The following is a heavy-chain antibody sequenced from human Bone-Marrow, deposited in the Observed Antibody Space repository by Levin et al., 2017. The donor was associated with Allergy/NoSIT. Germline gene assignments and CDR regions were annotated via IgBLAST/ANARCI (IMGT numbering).Heavy chain of an antibody. D-gene: IGHD5-24*01. CDR3: AKEKWLQFGAPVDY. V-gene: IGHV3-23*01. CDR2: TSGGGGSP. Sequence: PGGSLRLSCIVSGFILSNYDITWVRQAPGKGLEWVSGTSGGGGSPYYADSVKGRFTTTGDKSRNTVYLQMNDLRVADTAIYYCAKEKWLQFGAPVDYWGQGTLVTVSS. J-gene: IGHJ4*02. CDR1: GFILSNYD.